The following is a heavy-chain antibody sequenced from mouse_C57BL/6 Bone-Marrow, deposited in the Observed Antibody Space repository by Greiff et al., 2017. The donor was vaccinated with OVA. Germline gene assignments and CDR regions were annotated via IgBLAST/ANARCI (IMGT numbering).Heavy chain of an antibody. J-gene: IGHJ3*01. CDR3: AREGIYYGYDVTWFAY. CDR1: GYTFTSYG. Sequence: QVQLQQSGAELARPRASVKLSCKASGYTFTSYGISWVKQRTGQGLEWIGEIYPRSGNTYYNEKFKGKATLTADKSSSTAYMELRSLTSEDSAVYFCAREGIYYGYDVTWFAYWGQGTLVTVSA. D-gene: IGHD2-2*01. CDR2: IYPRSGNT. V-gene: IGHV1-81*01.